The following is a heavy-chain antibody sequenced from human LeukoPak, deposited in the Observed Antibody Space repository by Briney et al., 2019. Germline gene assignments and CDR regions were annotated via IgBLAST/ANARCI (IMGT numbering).Heavy chain of an antibody. V-gene: IGHV4-59*01. CDR3: ARSTTIWGDY. Sequence: PSETLSLTCTVSGGSISSYYWSWIRQPPGKGLEWIGYIYYSGSTNYNPSLKSRVTISVDTSKNQFSLKLSSVTAADTAVYYCARSTTIWGDYWGQGTLVTVSS. CDR2: IYYSGST. D-gene: IGHD3-16*01. CDR1: GGSISSYY. J-gene: IGHJ4*02.